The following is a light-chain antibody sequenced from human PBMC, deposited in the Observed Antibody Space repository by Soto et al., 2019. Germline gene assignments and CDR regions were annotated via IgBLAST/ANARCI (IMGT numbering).Light chain of an antibody. CDR1: SSDVGGYNY. J-gene: IGLJ1*01. Sequence: QSVLTQPASVSGSPGQSITISCTGTSSDVGGYNYVSWYQHHPGRAPRLMIYDVSHRPSGVSDRFSGSRSGNTASLSISGLQAEDEADYYCTSYTTTPTRIFGTGTKLTVL. CDR2: DVS. V-gene: IGLV2-14*03. CDR3: TSYTTTPTRI.